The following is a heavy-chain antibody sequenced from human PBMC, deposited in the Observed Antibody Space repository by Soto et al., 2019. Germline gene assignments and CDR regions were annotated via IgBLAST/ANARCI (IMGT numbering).Heavy chain of an antibody. D-gene: IGHD3-3*01. CDR3: ARGGVSTRTFHY. V-gene: IGHV5-51*01. Sequence: GESLKISCKGSGYNFAGYWIAWVRQMPGKGLELMGIIYPSDSDTRYRPSFQGQVTISADKSISSAYLQWSSLRASDTAMYYCARGGVSTRTFHYWGQGTPVTSPQ. J-gene: IGHJ4*02. CDR1: GYNFAGYW. CDR2: IYPSDSDT.